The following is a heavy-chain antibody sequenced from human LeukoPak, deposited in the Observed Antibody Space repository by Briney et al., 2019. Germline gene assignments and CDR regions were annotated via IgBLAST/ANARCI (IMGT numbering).Heavy chain of an antibody. Sequence: SSETLSLTCAVYGGSFSGYYWSWIRQPPGKGLEWIGEINHSGSTNYNPSLKSRVTISVDTSKNQLSLKLSSVTAADTAVYYCARVVDPGGYYYFYYMDVWGKGTTVTVSS. D-gene: IGHD3-16*01. CDR2: INHSGST. CDR3: ARVVDPGGYYYFYYMDV. CDR1: GGSFSGYY. J-gene: IGHJ6*03. V-gene: IGHV4-34*01.